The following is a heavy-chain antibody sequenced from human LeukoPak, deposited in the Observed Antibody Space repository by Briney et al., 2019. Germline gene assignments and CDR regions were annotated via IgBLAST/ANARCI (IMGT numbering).Heavy chain of an antibody. Sequence: GSLRLSCAASGFNFSIYSMNWVRQAPGKGLEWVSSISSSSSYIYYADSVKGRFTISRDNAKNSLYLQMNSLRAEDTAVYYCAREGVVVVPAAWNYYYMDVWGKGTTVTVSS. CDR1: GFNFSIYS. D-gene: IGHD2-2*01. J-gene: IGHJ6*03. CDR2: ISSSSSYI. V-gene: IGHV3-21*01. CDR3: AREGVVVVPAAWNYYYMDV.